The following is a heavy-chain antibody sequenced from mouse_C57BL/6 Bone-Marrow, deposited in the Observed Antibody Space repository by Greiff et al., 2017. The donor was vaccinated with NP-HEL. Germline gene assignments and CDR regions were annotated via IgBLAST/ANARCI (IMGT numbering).Heavy chain of an antibody. CDR3: ARQDYYGSSLWYFDV. V-gene: IGHV5-15*04. CDR1: GFTFSDYG. CDR2: ISNLAYSI. D-gene: IGHD1-1*01. J-gene: IGHJ1*03. Sequence: EVKLVESGGGLVQPGGSLKLSCAASGFTFSDYGMAWVRQAPRKGPEWVAFISNLAYSIYYADTVTGRFTISRENAKNTLYLEMSSLRSEDTAMYYCARQDYYGSSLWYFDVWGTGTTVTVSS.